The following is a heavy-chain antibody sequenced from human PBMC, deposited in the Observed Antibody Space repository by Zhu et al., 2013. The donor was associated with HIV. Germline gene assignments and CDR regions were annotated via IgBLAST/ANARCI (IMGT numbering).Heavy chain of an antibody. CDR1: GGSITNYY. D-gene: IGHD6-13*01. V-gene: IGHV4-59*01. CDR2: IYYSGST. J-gene: IGHJ4*02. Sequence: QVQLQESGPGLVKPSETLSLTCTVSGGSITNYYWSWIRQPPGKGLEWIGYIYYSGSTNYNPSLKSRVTISVDTSKNQFSLKLSSVTAADTAVYYCARYRRSAGTSDYWGQGTLVTVSS. CDR3: ARYRRSAGTSDY.